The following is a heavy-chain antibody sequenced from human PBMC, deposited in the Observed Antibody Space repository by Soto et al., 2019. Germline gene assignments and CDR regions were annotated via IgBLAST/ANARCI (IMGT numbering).Heavy chain of an antibody. CDR2: TSSDGATT. J-gene: IGHJ4*02. CDR3: AREVVLTEWFFDN. V-gene: IGHV3-30*04. Sequence: PGGSLTLSYATSGFTFRGYSMPWLRQAPGKELEWVAVTSSDGATTYYADSVRGRFTVSRDNSKRTLFLQMNSLIPDDTAVYYCAREVVLTEWFFDNWGQGILVIVSS. D-gene: IGHD3-3*01. CDR1: GFTFRGYS.